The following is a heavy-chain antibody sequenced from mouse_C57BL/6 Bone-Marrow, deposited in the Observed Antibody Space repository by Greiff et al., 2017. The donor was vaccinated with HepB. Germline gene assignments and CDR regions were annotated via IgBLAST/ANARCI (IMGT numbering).Heavy chain of an antibody. V-gene: IGHV1-69*01. CDR2: IDPSDSYT. CDR3: ARRDF. Sequence: QVQLQQPGAELVMPGASVKLSCKASGYTFTSYWMHWVKQRPGQGLEWIGEIDPSDSYTNYNQKLKGKSTLTVDKSSSPAYMQLSSLTSEDSAVYYCARRDFWGQGTTLTVSS. J-gene: IGHJ2*01. CDR1: GYTFTSYW.